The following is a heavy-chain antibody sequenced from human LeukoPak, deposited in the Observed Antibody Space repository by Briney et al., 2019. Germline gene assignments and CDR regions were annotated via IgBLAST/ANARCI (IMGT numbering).Heavy chain of an antibody. CDR2: ISSNGGST. D-gene: IGHD5-18*01. V-gene: IGHV3-64D*06. Sequence: GGSLRLSCSASGFTFSSYAKHWVRQAPGKGLEYVSAISSNGGSTYYADSVKGRFTISRDNSKNTLYLQMSSLRAEDTAVYYCVIKASDTAMRYFQHWGQGTLVTVSS. J-gene: IGHJ1*01. CDR3: VIKASDTAMRYFQH. CDR1: GFTFSSYA.